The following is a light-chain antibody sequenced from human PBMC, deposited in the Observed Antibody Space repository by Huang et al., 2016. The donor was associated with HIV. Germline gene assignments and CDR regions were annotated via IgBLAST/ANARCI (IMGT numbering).Light chain of an antibody. Sequence: EVVMTQSPDTLSVSPRERATVSCKTSQSINNNLAWYQQKPGQAPRLLIYRTSTRATGVPARFSGGGSGTEFTLTISSLQSEDFGIYYCQQSSNWPPIYTFGQGTKLEI. CDR3: QQSSNWPPIYT. J-gene: IGKJ2*01. CDR1: QSINNN. V-gene: IGKV3-15*01. CDR2: RTS.